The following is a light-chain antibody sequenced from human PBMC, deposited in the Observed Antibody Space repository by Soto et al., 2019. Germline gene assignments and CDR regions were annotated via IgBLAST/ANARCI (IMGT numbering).Light chain of an antibody. CDR2: EDN. V-gene: IGLV6-57*03. J-gene: IGLJ3*02. CDR1: SGSIASNY. CDR3: QSYDSSNHSV. Sequence: NFMLTQPHSVSESPGKTVTISCTRSSGSIASNYVQWYQQRPGSAPTTVIYEDNQRPSEVPDRFSGSIDSSSNSASLTISALKTEDEADYYCQSYDSSNHSVFGGGTQLTVL.